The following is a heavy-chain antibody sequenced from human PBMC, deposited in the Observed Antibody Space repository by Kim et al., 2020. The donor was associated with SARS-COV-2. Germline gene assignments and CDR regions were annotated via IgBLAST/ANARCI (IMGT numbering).Heavy chain of an antibody. CDR2: INHGGST. J-gene: IGHJ4*03. CDR1: GGSFSGYY. D-gene: IGHD6-13*01. CDR3: AGGGKWTGSSWYRCSDY. Sequence: SETLSLTCAAYGGSFSGYYRSWIRQPPGKGLEWIGEINHGGSTNYNPSFKSRVTISVNTSNNQSPLKLSPVTAADTAVYYCAGGGKWTGSSWYRCSDYWG. V-gene: IGHV4-34*01.